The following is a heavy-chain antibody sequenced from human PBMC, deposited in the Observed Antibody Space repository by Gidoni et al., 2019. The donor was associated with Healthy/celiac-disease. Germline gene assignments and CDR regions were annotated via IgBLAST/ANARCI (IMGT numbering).Heavy chain of an antibody. D-gene: IGHD4-17*01. Sequence: QVQLVESGGGVVQPGRSLRLSCAASGFTFSSYGMHWVRQAPGKGLEWVAVISYEGSNKYYADSVKGRFTISRDNSKNTLYLQMNSLRAEDTAVYYCAKEGPTASLDYWGQGTLVTVSS. CDR1: GFTFSSYG. V-gene: IGHV3-30*18. CDR2: ISYEGSNK. CDR3: AKEGPTASLDY. J-gene: IGHJ4*02.